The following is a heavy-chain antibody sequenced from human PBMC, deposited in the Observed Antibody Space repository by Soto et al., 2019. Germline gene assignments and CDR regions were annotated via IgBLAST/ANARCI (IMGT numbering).Heavy chain of an antibody. V-gene: IGHV4-38-2*02. CDR2: IHHSGST. D-gene: IGHD2-15*01. CDR1: GYSISIGYY. CDR3: ARDVADTRVAFDI. J-gene: IGHJ3*02. Sequence: PSETLCVTCTFSGYSISIGYYWGCIRQPPGKGLEWIGSIHHSGSTYYNPSLKSRVTISVDTSKNQFSLKLSSVTAADTAVYYCARDVADTRVAFDIWGQGTMVTVSS.